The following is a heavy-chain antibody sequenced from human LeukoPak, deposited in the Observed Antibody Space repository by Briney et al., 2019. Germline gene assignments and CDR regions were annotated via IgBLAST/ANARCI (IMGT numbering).Heavy chain of an antibody. V-gene: IGHV5-51*01. CDR1: GYSFTTYW. CDR2: IYPSDSDT. CDR3: ARHVNYYDSSGSSPMGPMDV. D-gene: IGHD3-22*01. Sequence: GESLKISCKGSGYSFTTYWIAWVRQMPGKDLEWMGIIYPSDSDTRYRPSFHGLVTMSADKSISTAYLQWSSLKASDTAMYYCARHVNYYDSSGSSPMGPMDVWGQGTTVTVSS. J-gene: IGHJ6*02.